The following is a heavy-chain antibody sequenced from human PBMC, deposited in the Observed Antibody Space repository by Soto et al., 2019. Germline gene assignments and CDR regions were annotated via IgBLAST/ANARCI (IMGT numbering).Heavy chain of an antibody. J-gene: IGHJ5*01. CDR1: GGSISSGDYY. CDR3: ARVADASSVYYYAT. Sequence: SETLSLTCTVSGGSISSGDYYWSWIRQPPGKGLEWIGYIYYIGSTYYNPSLKSRVTISVDTSNNQFSLKLSSVTAADTAVYYCARVADASSVYYYATWGQGTLVTVSS. D-gene: IGHD3-22*01. CDR2: IYYIGST. V-gene: IGHV4-30-4*01.